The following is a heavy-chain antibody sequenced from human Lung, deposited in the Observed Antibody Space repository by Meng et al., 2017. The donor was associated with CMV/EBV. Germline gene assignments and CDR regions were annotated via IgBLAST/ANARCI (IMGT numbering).Heavy chain of an antibody. CDR1: GGSVSSGSYY. D-gene: IGHD1-26*01. CDR3: ARNLQGGAFDI. CDR2: IYYSGST. J-gene: IGHJ3*02. V-gene: IGHV4-61*01. Sequence: LSCTVSGGSVSSGSYYWSWIRQPPGKGLEWIGYIYYSGSTNYNPSLKSRVTISVDTSKNQFSLKLSSVTAADTAVYYCARNLQGGAFDIWGQGTMVTVSS.